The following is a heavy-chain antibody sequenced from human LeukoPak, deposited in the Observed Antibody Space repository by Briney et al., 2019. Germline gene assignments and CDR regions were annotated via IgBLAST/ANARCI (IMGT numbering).Heavy chain of an antibody. CDR2: IYTSGST. CDR1: GGSISSYY. CDR3: ARDRFMVRGSPRGMDV. Sequence: PSETLSLTCTVSGGSISSYYWSWIRQPAGKGLEWIGRIYTSGSTTYNPSLKSRVTMSVDTSKNQFSLKLSSVTAADTAVYYCARDRFMVRGSPRGMDVWGQGTTVTVSS. V-gene: IGHV4-4*07. J-gene: IGHJ6*02. D-gene: IGHD3-10*01.